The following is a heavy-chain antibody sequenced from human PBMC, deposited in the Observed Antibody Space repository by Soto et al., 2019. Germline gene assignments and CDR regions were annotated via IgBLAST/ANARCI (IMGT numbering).Heavy chain of an antibody. D-gene: IGHD3-9*01. J-gene: IGHJ4*02. Sequence: PGGSLRLSCAASGFTFRNYLMSWVRPAAGRGLEWVANTNRDGSQAYYVDSVKGRFTISRDNAKNSIYLQMDSLRADDTAVYYCVTDAQNSEWLTLGYWGQGTLVTVSS. CDR3: VTDAQNSEWLTLGY. CDR1: GFTFRNYL. CDR2: TNRDGSQA. V-gene: IGHV3-7*01.